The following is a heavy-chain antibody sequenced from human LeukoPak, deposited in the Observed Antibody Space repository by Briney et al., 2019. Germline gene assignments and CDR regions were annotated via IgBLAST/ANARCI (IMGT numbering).Heavy chain of an antibody. J-gene: IGHJ4*02. CDR2: INPNSGGT. V-gene: IGHV1-2*02. Sequence: ASVKVSCKASGYTFTGYYMHWVRQAPGQGLEWMGWINPNSGGTNYAQKFQGRVTMTRDTSISTAYMELSRLRSDDTAVYHCARSAREEYQLLRFDYWGQGTLVTVSS. CDR3: ARSAREEYQLLRFDY. CDR1: GYTFTGYY. D-gene: IGHD2-2*01.